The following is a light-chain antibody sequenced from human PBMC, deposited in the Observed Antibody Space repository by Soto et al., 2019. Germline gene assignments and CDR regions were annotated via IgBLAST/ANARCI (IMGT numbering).Light chain of an antibody. V-gene: IGKV1-5*01. CDR3: QQYNSYPYT. CDR2: DAS. J-gene: IGKJ2*01. CDR1: QSISSW. Sequence: DIQMTQSPSTLSASVGDRVTITCRASQSISSWLAWYQQKPGKAPKLLIYDASSLESGVPSRISGSGFGTDFTLTFSSLQPDDFATYYCQQYNSYPYTFGQGTKVDIK.